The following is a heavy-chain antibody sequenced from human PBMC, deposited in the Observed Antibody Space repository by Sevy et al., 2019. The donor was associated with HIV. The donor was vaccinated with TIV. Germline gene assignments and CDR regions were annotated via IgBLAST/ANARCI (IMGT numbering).Heavy chain of an antibody. Sequence: SETLSLTCTVSGGSITSLYWNWIRQPPGKGLEWIANIYYNGHINYNPSLKSRVTLPLDTSKDQFSRRLSSVTAADTAMYYCAGGNAWGRGYSWGQGPLVPVSS. V-gene: IGHV4-59*08. D-gene: IGHD1-26*01. CDR2: IYYNGHI. J-gene: IGHJ4*02. CDR3: AGGNAWGRGYS. CDR1: GGSITSLY.